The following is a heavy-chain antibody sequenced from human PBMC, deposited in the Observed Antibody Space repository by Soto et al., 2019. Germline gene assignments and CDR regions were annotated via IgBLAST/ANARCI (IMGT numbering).Heavy chain of an antibody. J-gene: IGHJ4*02. CDR1: GGTFSSYA. CDR2: IIPIFGTA. Sequence: QVQLVQSGAEVKKPGSSVKVSCKASGGTFSSYAISWVRQAPGQGLEWMGGIIPIFGTANYAQKFQGRVTIIAYEYTSPAYLELRSLRSEDKVVYYCARRRDSDRYYFDYWGQVTLVTVSS. CDR3: ARRRDSDRYYFDY. V-gene: IGHV1-69*01.